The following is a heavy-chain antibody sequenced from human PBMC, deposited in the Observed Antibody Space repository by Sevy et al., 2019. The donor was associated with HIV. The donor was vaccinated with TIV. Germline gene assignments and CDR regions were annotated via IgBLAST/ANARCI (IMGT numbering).Heavy chain of an antibody. Sequence: SETLSLTCTVSGGSISSYYWSWIRQPPGKGLEWIGYIYYSGSTNYNPSLKSRVTISVDTSKNQFSLKLSSVTAADTAVYYCARGCTMVRGVLDYWGQGTLVTVSS. CDR3: ARGCTMVRGVLDY. D-gene: IGHD3-10*01. V-gene: IGHV4-59*01. J-gene: IGHJ4*02. CDR1: GGSISSYY. CDR2: IYYSGST.